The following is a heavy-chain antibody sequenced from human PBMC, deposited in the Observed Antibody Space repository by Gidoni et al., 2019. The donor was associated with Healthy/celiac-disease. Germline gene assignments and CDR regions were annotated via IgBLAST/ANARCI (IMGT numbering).Heavy chain of an antibody. Sequence: QVQLVESGGGLVKPGGSLRLSCAASGFTFSDYYRTQIRQAPGKGLEWVSYISSSGSTIYYADSVKGRFTISRDNAKNSLYLQMNSLRAEDTAVYYCARVYDFWSGYYYYYGMDVWGQGTTVTVSS. CDR3: ARVYDFWSGYYYYYGMDV. J-gene: IGHJ6*02. CDR1: GFTFSDYY. V-gene: IGHV3-11*01. D-gene: IGHD3-3*01. CDR2: ISSSGSTI.